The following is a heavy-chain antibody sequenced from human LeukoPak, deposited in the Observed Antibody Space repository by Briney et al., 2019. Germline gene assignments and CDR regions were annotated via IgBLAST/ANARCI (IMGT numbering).Heavy chain of an antibody. V-gene: IGHV1-2*02. CDR2: INPNSGGT. D-gene: IGHD2-2*01. CDR3: ARGLHHIVLVPAAIEEGDY. J-gene: IGHJ4*02. Sequence: ASVKVSCKASRYTFTGYYMHWVRQAPGQGLEWMGWINPNSGGTNYAQKFQGRVTMTRDTSISTAYMELSRLRSDDTAVYYCARGLHHIVLVPAAIEEGDYWGQGTLVTVSS. CDR1: RYTFTGYY.